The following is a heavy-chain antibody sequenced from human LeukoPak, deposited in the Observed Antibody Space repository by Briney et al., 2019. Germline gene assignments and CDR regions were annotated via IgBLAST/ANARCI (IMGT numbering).Heavy chain of an antibody. D-gene: IGHD2-2*01. J-gene: IGHJ6*02. CDR1: GFTVSSNY. CDR3: ARAEGTSYYYYGIDV. CDR2: IYSGGST. V-gene: IGHV3-66*01. Sequence: GGSLRLSCAASGFTVSSNYMSWVRQAPGKGLEWVSVIYSGGSTYYADSVKGRFTISRDNSKNTLYLQMNSLRAEDTAVYYCARAEGTSYYYYGIDVWGQGTTVTVSS.